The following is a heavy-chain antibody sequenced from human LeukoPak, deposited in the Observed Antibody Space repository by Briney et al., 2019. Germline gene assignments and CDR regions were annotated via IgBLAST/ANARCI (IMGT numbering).Heavy chain of an antibody. V-gene: IGHV4-34*01. CDR3: ARVAVTTLFDY. J-gene: IGHJ4*02. Sequence: SETLSLTCTVSGASISGYYWSWIRQPPGKGLEWIGEINHSGSTNYNPSLKSRVTISVDTSKNQFSLKLSSVTAADTAVYYCARVAVTTLFDYWGQGTLVTVSS. CDR1: GASISGYY. D-gene: IGHD4-17*01. CDR2: INHSGST.